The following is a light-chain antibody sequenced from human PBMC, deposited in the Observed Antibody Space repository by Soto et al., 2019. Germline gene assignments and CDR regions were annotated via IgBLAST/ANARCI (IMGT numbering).Light chain of an antibody. V-gene: IGKV1-9*01. Sequence: DIQLTQSPSILSASVGDRATLSCRASQAISSSLAWYQHKPGKAPRLLIYAASTLQNGVPSSFSGSGSGTEFTTTISSLHPEDFASYYCQHLNDYRYTFGQGTKVEIK. CDR1: QAISSS. CDR3: QHLNDYRYT. J-gene: IGKJ2*01. CDR2: AAS.